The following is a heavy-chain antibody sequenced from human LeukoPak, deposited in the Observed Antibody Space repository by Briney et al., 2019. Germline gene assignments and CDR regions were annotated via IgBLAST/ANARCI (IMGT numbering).Heavy chain of an antibody. D-gene: IGHD3-10*01. Sequence: SETLSLTCTVSGGSISSSSYYWGWIRQPPGKGLEWIGSIYYSGSTYYNPSLKGRVTISVDTSKNQFSLNLSSVTAADTAVYYCARRSGSGTYLNFDYWGQGTLVTVSS. V-gene: IGHV4-39*01. CDR1: GGSISSSSYY. J-gene: IGHJ4*02. CDR3: ARRSGSGTYLNFDY. CDR2: IYYSGST.